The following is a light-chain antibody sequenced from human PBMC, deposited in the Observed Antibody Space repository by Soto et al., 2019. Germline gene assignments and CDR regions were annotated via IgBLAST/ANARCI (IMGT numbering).Light chain of an antibody. Sequence: QSLLTHPASLSGSPGQSITISCTGTSSDVGGYDHVSWYQLHPGKAPKLMVFEVSNRPSGVSYRFSGSKSGNTASLTISGLQAEDEADYFCSSYSITTAYLFGTGTKV. V-gene: IGLV2-14*01. CDR2: EVS. CDR3: SSYSITTAYL. J-gene: IGLJ1*01. CDR1: SSDVGGYDH.